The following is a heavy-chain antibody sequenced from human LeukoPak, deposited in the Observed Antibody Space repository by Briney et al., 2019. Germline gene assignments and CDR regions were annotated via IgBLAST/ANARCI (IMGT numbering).Heavy chain of an antibody. D-gene: IGHD3-3*01. J-gene: IGHJ5*02. V-gene: IGHV4-4*09. CDR3: ARQESVFGVVIDNWFDP. CDR1: GGSISSYY. Sequence: PSETLSLTCTVSGGSISSYYGSWIRQPPGKGLEWIGYIYTSGSTNYNPSLKSRVTLSVDTSKNHFSLKLSSVTAANTAVYYCARQESVFGVVIDNWFDPWGQGTLVTVSS. CDR2: IYTSGST.